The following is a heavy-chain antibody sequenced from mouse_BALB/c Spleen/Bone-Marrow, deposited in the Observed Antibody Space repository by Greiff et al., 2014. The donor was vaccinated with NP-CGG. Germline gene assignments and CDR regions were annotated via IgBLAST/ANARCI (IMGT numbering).Heavy chain of an antibody. J-gene: IGHJ4*01. CDR3: ARGITTVVPYAMDY. D-gene: IGHD1-1*01. CDR2: INPYNDGT. Sequence: VQLQQPGPELVKPGASVKMSCKASGYTFTSYVMHWVKQKPGQGLEWIGYINPYNDGTKYNEKFKGKATLTSDKSSSTAYMELSSLTSEDSAVYYCARGITTVVPYAMDYWGQGPSVTVSS. V-gene: IGHV1-14*01. CDR1: GYTFTSYV.